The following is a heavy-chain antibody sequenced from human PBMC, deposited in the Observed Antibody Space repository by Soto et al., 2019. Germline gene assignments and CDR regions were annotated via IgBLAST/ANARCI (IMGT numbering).Heavy chain of an antibody. CDR2: ISDDGSRA. CDR3: TRGPRPSSVGTGAF. J-gene: IGHJ4*02. CDR1: GFTFSMYW. Sequence: LRLSCTASGFTFSMYWMHWVRQVPGKGPEWVSRISDDGSRADYADSVKGRFTISRDNAKNTLYLEMHVLRADDTAVYYCTRGPRPSSVGTGAFWGQGTPVTV. D-gene: IGHD3-10*01. V-gene: IGHV3-74*01.